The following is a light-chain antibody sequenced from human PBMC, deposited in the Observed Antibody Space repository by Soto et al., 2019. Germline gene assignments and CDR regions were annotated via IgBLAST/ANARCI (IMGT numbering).Light chain of an antibody. Sequence: EIVLTQFPATLPLSPGERATLSCRASQSVSTFLAWSQQKPGQAPRRVVHDASKRAIGIPARFSGSGSGTDFPLTISSLEAEDFAVYCCQQRSVWGVTFGGGAKVEIK. CDR1: QSVSTF. CDR3: QQRSVWGVT. V-gene: IGKV3-11*01. J-gene: IGKJ4*01. CDR2: DAS.